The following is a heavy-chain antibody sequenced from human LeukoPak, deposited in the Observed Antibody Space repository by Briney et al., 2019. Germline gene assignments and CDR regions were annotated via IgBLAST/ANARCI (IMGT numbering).Heavy chain of an antibody. D-gene: IGHD3-22*01. Sequence: GASVKVSCKASGGTFSSYAISWVRQAPGQGLEWMGGIIPIFGTANYAQKLQGRVTMTTDTSTSTAYMELRSLRSDDTAVYYCASRHSSGYYDYFDYWGQGTLVTVSS. J-gene: IGHJ4*02. CDR1: GGTFSSYA. CDR2: IIPIFGTA. CDR3: ASRHSSGYYDYFDY. V-gene: IGHV1-69*05.